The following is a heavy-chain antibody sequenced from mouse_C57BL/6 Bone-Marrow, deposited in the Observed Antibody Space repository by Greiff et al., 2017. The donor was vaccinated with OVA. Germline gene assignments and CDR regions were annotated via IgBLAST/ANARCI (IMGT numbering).Heavy chain of an antibody. CDR3: ARDFIY. CDR2: ISDGGSYT. CDR1: GFTFSSYA. Sequence: EVMLVESGGGLVKPGGSLKLSCAASGFTFSSYAMSWVRQTPEKRLEWVATISDGGSYTYYPDNVKGRFTISRDNAKNNLYLQMSHLKSEDTAMYYCARDFIYWGQGTSVTVSS. V-gene: IGHV5-4*01. D-gene: IGHD1-1*01. J-gene: IGHJ4*01.